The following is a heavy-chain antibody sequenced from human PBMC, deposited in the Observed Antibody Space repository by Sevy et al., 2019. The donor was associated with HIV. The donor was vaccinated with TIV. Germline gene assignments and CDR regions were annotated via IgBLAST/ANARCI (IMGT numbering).Heavy chain of an antibody. CDR1: GFAMSSYW. CDR3: AKVYYDFWSPNYYYGMDV. CDR2: ISGSGGST. J-gene: IGHJ6*02. D-gene: IGHD3-3*01. V-gene: IGHV3-23*01. Sequence: GGSLRLSCAASGFAMSSYWVTWVRQVPGKGLEWVSAISGSGGSTFYADSVKGRFTISRDNSKNTLYLQMNSLRAEDTAEYYCAKVYYDFWSPNYYYGMDVWGQGTTVTVSS.